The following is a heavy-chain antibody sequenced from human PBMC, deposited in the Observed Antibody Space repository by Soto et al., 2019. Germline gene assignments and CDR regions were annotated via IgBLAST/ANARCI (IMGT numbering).Heavy chain of an antibody. V-gene: IGHV4-59*12. Sequence: SETLSLTCTVSGGSISSYYWSWIRQHPGKGLEWVGYIYYSGSTYYNPSLKSRVTMSVDTSKNQFSLKLSSVTAADTAVYYCARGPYSTSYDFDSWGQGSLVTVSS. D-gene: IGHD6-6*01. J-gene: IGHJ4*02. CDR1: GGSISSYY. CDR3: ARGPYSTSYDFDS. CDR2: IYYSGST.